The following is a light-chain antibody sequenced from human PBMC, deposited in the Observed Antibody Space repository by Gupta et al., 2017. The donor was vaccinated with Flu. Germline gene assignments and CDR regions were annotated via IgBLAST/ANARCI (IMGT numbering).Light chain of an antibody. Sequence: QSALTQPASVSGSPGQSITISCTGTSSDVGNYKYVSWYQQHPGKAPKLMIYEVNNRPSGISNRFSGSKSDNTASLSISGLQAEDEADYYCSSYTSSNSWVFGGGTKVTVL. CDR2: EVN. J-gene: IGLJ3*02. CDR1: SSDVGNYKY. CDR3: SSYTSSNSWV. V-gene: IGLV2-14*01.